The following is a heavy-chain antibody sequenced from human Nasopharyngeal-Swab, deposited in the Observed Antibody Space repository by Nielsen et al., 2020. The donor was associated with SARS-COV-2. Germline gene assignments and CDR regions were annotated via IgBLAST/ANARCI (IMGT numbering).Heavy chain of an antibody. CDR3: AKADGGSPGKPYYFDY. J-gene: IGHJ4*02. D-gene: IGHD1-26*01. Sequence: GESLKISCAASGFTFSSYAMSWVRQAPGKGLEWVSAISGSGDSTYYTDSVKGRFTISRDNSKNTLYLQMNSLRGEDTAVYYCAKADGGSPGKPYYFDYWGQGTLVTVSS. CDR1: GFTFSSYA. CDR2: ISGSGDST. V-gene: IGHV3-23*01.